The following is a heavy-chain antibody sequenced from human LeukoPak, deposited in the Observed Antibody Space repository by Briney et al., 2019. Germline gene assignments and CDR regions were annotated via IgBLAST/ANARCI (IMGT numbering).Heavy chain of an antibody. J-gene: IGHJ4*02. CDR3: ARAGITVTQYYFDY. D-gene: IGHD4-17*01. V-gene: IGHV3-74*01. Sequence: GGSLRLSCAASGFTFSSYWMHWVRQAPGKGLVWVSGINSDGTSPIYADSVKGRFTISRDNAKKTLYLQMNSLRAEDTAVYYCARAGITVTQYYFDYWGQGTLVTVSS. CDR1: GFTFSSYW. CDR2: INSDGTSP.